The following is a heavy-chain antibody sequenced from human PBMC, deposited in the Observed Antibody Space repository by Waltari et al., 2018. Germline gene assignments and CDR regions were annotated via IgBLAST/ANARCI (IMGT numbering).Heavy chain of an antibody. Sequence: QVQLQESGPGLVKPSETLSLTCTVSGGSISSYYWSWIRQPAGKGLEWIGRIYTSGSTNYNPALKSRVTITRDMSTSTAYMELSSLRSEDTAVYYCAAVNPRYSSSWYDWTLLMDVWGKGTTVTVSS. D-gene: IGHD6-13*01. J-gene: IGHJ6*04. CDR3: AAVNPRYSSSWYDWTLLMDV. CDR1: GGSISSYY. CDR2: IYTSGST. V-gene: IGHV4-4*07.